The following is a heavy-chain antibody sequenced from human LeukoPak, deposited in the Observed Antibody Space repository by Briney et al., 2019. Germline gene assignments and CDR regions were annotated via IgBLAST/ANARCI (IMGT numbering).Heavy chain of an antibody. J-gene: IGHJ6*03. V-gene: IGHV1-69*05. Sequence: SVKVSCKTSGGTFSGYAITWVRQAPGQGLEWMGGILPLFGATNYAQKFQGRVTMTTDDSTNTAYMELSSLRSEDTAVYYCVRGKPPVALERLTSYVHYHMDVWGRGTTVTASS. D-gene: IGHD1-1*01. CDR3: VRGKPPVALERLTSYVHYHMDV. CDR1: GGTFSGYA. CDR2: ILPLFGAT.